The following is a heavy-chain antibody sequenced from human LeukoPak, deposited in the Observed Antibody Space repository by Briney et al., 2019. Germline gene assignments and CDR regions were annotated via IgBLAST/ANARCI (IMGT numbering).Heavy chain of an antibody. V-gene: IGHV3-15*01. CDR3: NTNDAFDI. J-gene: IGHJ3*02. CDR1: GFTFSDAW. CDR2: IKRKADGGPT. Sequence: GGSLRLSCVASGFTFSDAWVNWVRQAPGKGLEWVGRIKRKADGGPTDYAAPVKGRFTISRDDSKDTLYLQMNSLKTEDTAMYYCNTNDAFDIWGQGTMVTVSS.